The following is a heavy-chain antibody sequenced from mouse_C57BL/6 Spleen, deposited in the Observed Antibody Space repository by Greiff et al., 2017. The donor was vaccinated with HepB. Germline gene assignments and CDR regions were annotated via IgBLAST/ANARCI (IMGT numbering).Heavy chain of an antibody. J-gene: IGHJ2*01. V-gene: IGHV1-63*01. CDR3: GSGTEDYFDY. Sequence: VQLQQSGAELVRRGTSVKMSCKASGYTFTNYWIGWAKQRPGHGLEWIGDIYPGGGYTNYNEKFKGKATLTADKSSSTAYMQFSSLTSEDSAIYYCGSGTEDYFDYWGQGTTLTVSS. D-gene: IGHD4-1*01. CDR1: GYTFTNYW. CDR2: IYPGGGYT.